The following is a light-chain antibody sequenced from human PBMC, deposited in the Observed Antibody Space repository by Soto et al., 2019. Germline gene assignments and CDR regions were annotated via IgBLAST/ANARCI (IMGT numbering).Light chain of an antibody. CDR3: SSYTSSSTHV. Sequence: QSALTQPASVSGSPGQSITISCTGTSRDVGAYTFVSWYQQHPDKVPKLMIFDVSRRPSGVSDRFSGSKSGNTASLTISGLQPEYEADYYCSSYTSSSTHVFGSGTKVTVL. CDR1: SRDVGAYTF. J-gene: IGLJ1*01. V-gene: IGLV2-14*03. CDR2: DVS.